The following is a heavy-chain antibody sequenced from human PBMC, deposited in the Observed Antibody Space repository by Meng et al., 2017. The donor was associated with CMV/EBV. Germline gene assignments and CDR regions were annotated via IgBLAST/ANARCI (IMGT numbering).Heavy chain of an antibody. CDR3: ARGTEHSFDWLTHPRGPDNDLDV. CDR1: GYSFTNYD. CDR2: MNPNSGNT. Sequence: ASVKVSCKASGYSFTNYDINWVRQATGQGLEWMGWMNPNSGNTGYAHKFQGRVTMTRNTSISTAFMELSSLSSEDTAVYYCARGTEHSFDWLTHPRGPDNDLDVWGQGTTVTVSS. V-gene: IGHV1-8*01. J-gene: IGHJ6*02. D-gene: IGHD3-9*01.